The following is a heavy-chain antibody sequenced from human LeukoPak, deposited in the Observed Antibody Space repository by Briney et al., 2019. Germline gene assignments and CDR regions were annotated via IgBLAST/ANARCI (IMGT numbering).Heavy chain of an antibody. D-gene: IGHD6-19*01. J-gene: IGHJ4*02. CDR2: ISGSGGST. Sequence: PGGSLRLSCAASGFTFSSYAMGWVRQAPGKGLKWVSGISGSGGSTYYADSVKGRFTISRDNSKNTLYLQMNSLRAEDTAVYYCAGGSSGWYYFEFWGQGTLVTVSS. V-gene: IGHV3-23*01. CDR1: GFTFSSYA. CDR3: AGGSSGWYYFEF.